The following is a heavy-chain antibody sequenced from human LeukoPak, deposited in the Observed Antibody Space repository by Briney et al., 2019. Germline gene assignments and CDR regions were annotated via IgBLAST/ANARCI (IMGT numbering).Heavy chain of an antibody. Sequence: SETLSLTCTVSGGSISSYYWSWIRQPPGKGLEWIGYISYSGSTNINPSLKSRVTISVDTSKNQFSLKLSSVTAADTAVYYCAREGTAGTNLNWFDPWGQGTLVTVS. J-gene: IGHJ5*02. V-gene: IGHV4-59*01. D-gene: IGHD1-1*01. CDR1: GGSISSYY. CDR3: AREGTAGTNLNWFDP. CDR2: ISYSGST.